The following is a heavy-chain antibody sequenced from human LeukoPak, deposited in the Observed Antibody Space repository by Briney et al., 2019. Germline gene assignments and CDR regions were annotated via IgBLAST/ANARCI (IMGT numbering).Heavy chain of an antibody. CDR1: GGSISSSSYY. D-gene: IGHD4-11*01. J-gene: IGHJ4*02. CDR2: IYYSGST. CDR3: ARGTTTVAFDY. Sequence: PSETLSLTCTVSGGSISSSSYYWGWIRQPPGKGLEWIGSIYYSGSTYYNPSLKSRVTISVDTSKNQFSLKLSSVTAADTAVYYCARGTTTVAFDYWGQGTLVTVSS. V-gene: IGHV4-39*07.